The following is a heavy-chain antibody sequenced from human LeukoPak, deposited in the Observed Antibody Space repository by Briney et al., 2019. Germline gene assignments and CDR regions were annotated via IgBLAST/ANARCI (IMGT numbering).Heavy chain of an antibody. CDR1: GFTFDDYA. Sequence: PGGSLRLSCAASGFTFDDYAMHWVRQAPGKGLEWVSGISWNSGSIGYADSVKGRFTISRDNAKNSLYLQMNSLRAEDTAVYYCAKGGAFDIWGQGTMVTVSS. V-gene: IGHV3-9*01. J-gene: IGHJ3*02. CDR2: ISWNSGSI. CDR3: AKGGAFDI.